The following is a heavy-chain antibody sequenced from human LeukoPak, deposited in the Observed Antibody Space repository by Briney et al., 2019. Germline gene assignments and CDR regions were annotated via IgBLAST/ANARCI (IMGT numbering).Heavy chain of an antibody. Sequence: SSETLSLTCTVSGGSISSSSYYWGWIRQPPGKGLEWIGSIYYSGSTYYNPSLKSRVTISVDTSKNQFSLKLSSVTAADTAVHYCARRAGYYDSSGYYIPSFDYWGQGTLVTVSS. CDR1: GGSISSSSYY. D-gene: IGHD3-22*01. J-gene: IGHJ4*02. CDR3: ARRAGYYDSSGYYIPSFDY. CDR2: IYYSGST. V-gene: IGHV4-39*01.